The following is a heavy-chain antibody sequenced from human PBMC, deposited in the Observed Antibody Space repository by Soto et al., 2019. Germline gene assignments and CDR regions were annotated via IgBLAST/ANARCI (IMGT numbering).Heavy chain of an antibody. V-gene: IGHV1-69*12. Sequence: QVQLVQSGAEVKKPGSSVTVSCKASGGTSSNFTINWVRQAPGQGLEWMGGTIPLSDKTHYAQKCQGRVTITADESTNTANMELSSLRSDDTAVYYCARPCAPYYAMDVWGHGTTVTVSS. CDR2: TIPLSDKT. J-gene: IGHJ6*02. CDR3: ARPCAPYYAMDV. CDR1: GGTSSNFT.